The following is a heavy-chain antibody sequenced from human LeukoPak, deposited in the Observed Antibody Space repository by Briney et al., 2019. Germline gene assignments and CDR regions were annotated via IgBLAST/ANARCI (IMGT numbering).Heavy chain of an antibody. CDR2: ISWNSGSI. V-gene: IGHV3-9*01. D-gene: IGHD3-22*01. Sequence: PGGSLRLSCAASGFTFYDYAMHWVRQAPGKGLEWVSGISWNSGSIGYADSVKGRFTISRDNAKNSLYLQMNSLRADDTALYYCATDPRITMIGVVTPWYFDLWGRGTLVTVSS. CDR1: GFTFYDYA. CDR3: ATDPRITMIGVVTPWYFDL. J-gene: IGHJ2*01.